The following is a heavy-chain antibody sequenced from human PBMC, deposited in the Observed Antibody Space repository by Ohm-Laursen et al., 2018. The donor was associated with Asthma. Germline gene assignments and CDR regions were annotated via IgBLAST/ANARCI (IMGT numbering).Heavy chain of an antibody. CDR2: TYHSGST. CDR1: RGSITSGGYS. V-gene: IGHV4-30-2*01. Sequence: SETLSLTCSVSRGSITSGGYSWSWVPQPPRKGLEWVGHTYHSGSTYYNPSLKSRVAISVDRSKNQFSLTLSSVTASDTAIYYCARVSSSWFDFWGQGTLVTVSS. J-gene: IGHJ4*02. D-gene: IGHD6-13*01. CDR3: ARVSSSWFDF.